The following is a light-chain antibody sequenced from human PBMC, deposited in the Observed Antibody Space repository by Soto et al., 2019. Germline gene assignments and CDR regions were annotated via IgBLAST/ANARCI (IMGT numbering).Light chain of an antibody. J-gene: IGKJ4*01. CDR2: GAS. CDR1: QSVSSSS. CDR3: RQYGSSPLT. V-gene: IGKV3-20*01. Sequence: EIVLTQSPGTLSLSPGKRGTLACWASQSVSSSSLAWYQQRPGQAPRLLIYGASIRANDIPDRFSGSGSGTDFPLTISRLEPEDLAVYYCRQYGSSPLTFGGGTKVEIK.